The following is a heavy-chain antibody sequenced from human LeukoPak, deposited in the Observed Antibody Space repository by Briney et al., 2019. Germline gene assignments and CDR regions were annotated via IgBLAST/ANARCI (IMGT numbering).Heavy chain of an antibody. V-gene: IGHV3-48*02. D-gene: IGHD3-22*01. J-gene: IGHJ4*02. CDR3: ARAIYDSSGSGDD. Sequence: GSLRLSCVASGFTFSRYSMNWVRQAPGKRQEWVSYISITGSTIYLADSVKGRFTISRDNAKYSLYLQMNSLRDEDTAVYYCARAIYDSSGSGDDWGQGTLVTVSS. CDR2: ISITGSTI. CDR1: GFTFSRYS.